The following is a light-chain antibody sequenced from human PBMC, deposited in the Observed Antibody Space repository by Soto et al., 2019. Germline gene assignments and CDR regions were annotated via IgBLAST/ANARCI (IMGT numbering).Light chain of an antibody. Sequence: QSVLTQPPSASGSPGQSVTISCTGTSSDIGSYNYVSWYQQHPGKAPRLLIYEVSQRPSGVPDRFSGSKSANTASLTVSGLQPEDEADYYCSSYADTNTLLYVFGTGTKAPS. CDR1: SSDIGSYNY. CDR2: EVS. V-gene: IGLV2-8*01. J-gene: IGLJ1*01. CDR3: SSYADTNTLLYV.